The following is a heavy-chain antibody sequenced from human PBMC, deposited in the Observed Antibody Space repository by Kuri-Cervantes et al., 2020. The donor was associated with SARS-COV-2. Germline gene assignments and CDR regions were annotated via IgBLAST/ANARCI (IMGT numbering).Heavy chain of an antibody. CDR2: IYHSGST. CDR1: GYSISSGYY. CDR3: AGTEILLGNWFDP. J-gene: IGHJ5*02. Sequence: SETLSLTCTVSGYSISSGYYWGWFRQPPGKGLEWIGSIYHSGSTYYNPSLKSRVTISVDTSKNQFSLKLSSVTAADTAVYYCAGTEILLGNWFDPWGQGTLVTVSS. D-gene: IGHD7-27*01. V-gene: IGHV4-38-2*02.